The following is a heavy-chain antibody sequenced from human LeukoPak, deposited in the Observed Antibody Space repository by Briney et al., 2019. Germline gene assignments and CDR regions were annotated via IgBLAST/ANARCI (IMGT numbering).Heavy chain of an antibody. CDR1: GGSISSGGYY. CDR3: ARVSYGGSHAGDYFDY. Sequence: SETLSLTCTASGGSISSGGYYWSWIRQHPGKGLEWIGYIYYSGSTYYNPSLKSRVTISVDTSKNQFSLKLSSVTAADTAVYYCARVSYGGSHAGDYFDYWGQGTLVTVSS. CDR2: IYYSGST. V-gene: IGHV4-31*03. D-gene: IGHD4-17*01. J-gene: IGHJ4*02.